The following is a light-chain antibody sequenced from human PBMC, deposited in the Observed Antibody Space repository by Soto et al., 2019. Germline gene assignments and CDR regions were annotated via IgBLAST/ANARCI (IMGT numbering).Light chain of an antibody. CDR3: QQYSRLPFT. Sequence: DIQMTQSPSPLSASVGDRVTITCQANQDITNELNWYQQKSGKPPNLLIYQASKLVYGVPSRFSGTGSGTDFTFTISNLQPEDYATYYCQQYSRLPFTFGPGTKIDI. CDR1: QDITNE. V-gene: IGKV1-33*01. CDR2: QAS. J-gene: IGKJ3*01.